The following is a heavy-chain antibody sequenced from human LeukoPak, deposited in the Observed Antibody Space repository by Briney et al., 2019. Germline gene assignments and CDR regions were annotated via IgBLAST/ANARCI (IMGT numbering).Heavy chain of an antibody. CDR3: ARGLLQWLVREYYYYYMDV. D-gene: IGHD6-19*01. J-gene: IGHJ6*03. V-gene: IGHV1-8*01. CDR2: MNPNSGNT. Sequence: ASVKVSCKASGYTFTSYDINWVRQATGQGLEWMGWMNPNSGNTGYAQKFLGRVTMTRNTSISTAYMELSSLRSEDTAVYYCARGLLQWLVREYYYYYMDVWGKGTTVTVSS. CDR1: GYTFTSYD.